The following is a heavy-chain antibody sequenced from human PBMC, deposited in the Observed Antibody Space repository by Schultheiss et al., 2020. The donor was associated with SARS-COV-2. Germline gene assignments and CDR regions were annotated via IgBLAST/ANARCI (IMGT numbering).Heavy chain of an antibody. CDR2: ISSSSSYI. D-gene: IGHD3-3*01. J-gene: IGHJ6*04. Sequence: GGSLRLSCAASGFTFSSYSMNWVRQAPGKGLEWVSSISSSSSYIYYADSVKGRFTISRDNAKNSLYLQMNNLRAEDTALYYCARVQRFLEWRAPDVWGKGTTVSVSS. CDR3: ARVQRFLEWRAPDV. CDR1: GFTFSSYS. V-gene: IGHV3-21*01.